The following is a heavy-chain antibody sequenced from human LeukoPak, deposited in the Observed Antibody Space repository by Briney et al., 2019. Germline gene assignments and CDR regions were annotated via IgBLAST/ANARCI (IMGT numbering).Heavy chain of an antibody. CDR3: ARKDGDY. CDR1: GASTSAFH. Sequence: SETLSLTCTVSGASTSAFHWTWFRQPAGKGLEWIGLIYSSGSTLFNPSLKSRVAMSVDLTKNQLSLKLTSVTAADTAMYYCARKDGDYWGRGTLVTVSS. CDR2: IYSSGST. V-gene: IGHV4-4*07. J-gene: IGHJ4*02.